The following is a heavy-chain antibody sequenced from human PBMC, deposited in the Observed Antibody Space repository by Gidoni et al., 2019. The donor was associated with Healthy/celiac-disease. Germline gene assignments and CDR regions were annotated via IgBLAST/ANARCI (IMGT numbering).Heavy chain of an antibody. CDR2: SSGSGGST. D-gene: IGHD6-13*01. Sequence: EVQLLESGGGLVQPGGSLRLSCAASGFTFTRYAMRWVRQAPGKGLEWVSASSGSGGSTYYADSVKGRFTISRDNSKNTLYLQMNSLRAEDTAVYYCAKGGIAAAGTRYWYFDLWGRGTLVTVSS. CDR1: GFTFTRYA. J-gene: IGHJ2*01. CDR3: AKGGIAAAGTRYWYFDL. V-gene: IGHV3-23*01.